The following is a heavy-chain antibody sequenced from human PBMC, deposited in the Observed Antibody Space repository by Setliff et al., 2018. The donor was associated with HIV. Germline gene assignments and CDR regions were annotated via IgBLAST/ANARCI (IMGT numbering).Heavy chain of an antibody. J-gene: IGHJ4*02. D-gene: IGHD3-22*01. CDR2: IIPIFGTT. Sequence: SVKVSCKVSGGTFSRYTISWVRQAPGQGLEWMGGIIPIFGTTNYAQRFQGRVSITADASTSTAYMELSSLRSEDTAMYFCARDNYYDTSGAIGYWGQGTMVTVSS. V-gene: IGHV1-69*13. CDR1: GGTFSRYT. CDR3: ARDNYYDTSGAIGY.